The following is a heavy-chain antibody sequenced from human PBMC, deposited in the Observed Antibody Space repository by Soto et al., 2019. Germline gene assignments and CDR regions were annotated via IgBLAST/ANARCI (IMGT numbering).Heavy chain of an antibody. V-gene: IGHV3-33*06. J-gene: IGHJ4*02. Sequence: QVQLVESGGGVVQPGRSLRLSCAASGFTFTTCGMHWVRQAPGKGLEWVSVIWYDGSNKYYADSVKGRFTISRDNSKNTLFLQMNSLRAEDTAVYYCAKDLGQLIKIGGPHYWGQGTLVTVSS. CDR1: GFTFTTCG. D-gene: IGHD5-18*01. CDR2: IWYDGSNK. CDR3: AKDLGQLIKIGGPHY.